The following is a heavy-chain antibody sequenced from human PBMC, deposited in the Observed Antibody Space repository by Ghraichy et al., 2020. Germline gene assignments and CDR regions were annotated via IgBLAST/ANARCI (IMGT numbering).Heavy chain of an antibody. CDR3: ARDQENKRGVGWYFDL. J-gene: IGHJ2*01. CDR2: IDQDGSAK. V-gene: IGHV3-7*01. D-gene: IGHD1/OR15-1a*01. Sequence: ETLSLTCAASGFTFSSYWMTWVRQAPGKGLEWVANIDQDGSAKYYVDSVKGRFTISRDNAKNSLSLQMSSLRAEETAVYFCARDQENKRGVGWYFDLWGRGTLVTVSS. CDR1: GFTFSSYW.